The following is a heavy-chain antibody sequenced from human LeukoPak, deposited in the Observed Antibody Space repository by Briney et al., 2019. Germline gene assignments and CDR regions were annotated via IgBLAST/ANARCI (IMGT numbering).Heavy chain of an antibody. Sequence: PSETLSLTCTVSGDSINSGYYWGWIRQPPGKGLEWIGTIYHSGSTYYNPSLKSRLSISVDMSKNQFSLKLSSVTVADTAVYYCARELFWSGYYFDYWGQGTLVTVSS. V-gene: IGHV4-38-2*02. J-gene: IGHJ4*02. CDR3: ARELFWSGYYFDY. CDR1: GDSINSGYY. D-gene: IGHD3-3*01. CDR2: IYHSGST.